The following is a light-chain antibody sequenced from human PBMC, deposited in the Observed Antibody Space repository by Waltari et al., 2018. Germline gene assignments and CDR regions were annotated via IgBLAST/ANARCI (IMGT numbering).Light chain of an antibody. CDR3: QQRSNWPPGFT. CDR2: DGS. CDR1: PRCSSY. V-gene: IGKV3-11*01. Sequence: EIVLTQSPATLSLSPGERATLSFRASPRCSSYLAWYQQKPGQAPRLLIYDGSTRATGIPARFSGSGSGTDFTLTISSLEPEDFAVYYCQQRSNWPPGFTFGPGTKVDIK. J-gene: IGKJ3*01.